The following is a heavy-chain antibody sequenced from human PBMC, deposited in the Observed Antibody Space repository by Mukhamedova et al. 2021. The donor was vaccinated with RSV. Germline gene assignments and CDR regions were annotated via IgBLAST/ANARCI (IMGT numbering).Heavy chain of an antibody. Sequence: QAPGKGLEWVSAIVYNGDITYYADPVKGRFTISRDNSKNTPFLQMDSLRAEDTAVYYCAKGVGYSSAWRFDNWGQGTLVNVSS. CDR2: IVYNGDIT. V-gene: IGHV3-23*01. J-gene: IGHJ4*02. D-gene: IGHD6-25*01. CDR3: AKGVGYSSAWRFDN.